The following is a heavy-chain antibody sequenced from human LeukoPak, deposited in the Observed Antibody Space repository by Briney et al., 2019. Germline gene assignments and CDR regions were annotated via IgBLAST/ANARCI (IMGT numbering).Heavy chain of an antibody. Sequence: PSETLSLTCTVSGGSMSSYYWSWIRQPAGKGLEWIGRIYISGSGSTNYNPSLKSRVTMSVDTSKNQFSLKLSSVTAADTAVYYCARDKRVAVAGTYIYYYYMDVWGNGTTVTISS. CDR1: GGSMSSYY. J-gene: IGHJ6*03. D-gene: IGHD6-19*01. CDR3: ARDKRVAVAGTYIYYYYMDV. V-gene: IGHV4-4*07. CDR2: IYISGSGST.